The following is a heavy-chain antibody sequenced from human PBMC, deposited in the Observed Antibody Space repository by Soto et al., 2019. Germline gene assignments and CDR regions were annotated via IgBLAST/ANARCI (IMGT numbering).Heavy chain of an antibody. Sequence: GGSLRPSCAASGFTFSSYAMHWVRQAPGKGLEWVAVISYDGSNKYYADSVKGRFTISRDNSKNTLYLQMNSLGAEDTAVYYCARGASSGWYYYYYGMDVWGQGTTVTVSS. V-gene: IGHV3-30-3*01. J-gene: IGHJ6*02. D-gene: IGHD6-19*01. CDR3: ARGASSGWYYYYYGMDV. CDR2: ISYDGSNK. CDR1: GFTFSSYA.